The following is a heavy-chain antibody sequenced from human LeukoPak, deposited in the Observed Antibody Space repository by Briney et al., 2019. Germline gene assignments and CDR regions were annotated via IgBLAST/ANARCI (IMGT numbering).Heavy chain of an antibody. CDR3: AKAGGRSYYNSSGSAIDY. J-gene: IGHJ4*02. CDR1: GFTFSSYV. D-gene: IGHD3-22*01. CDR2: ISASGGTT. V-gene: IGHV3-23*01. Sequence: GGSLRLSCSASGFTFSSYVMRWVRQTPGKGLEWVSSISASGGTTYYADSVKGRFTISRDISRNTLYLQMSSLTAEDTAVYYCAKAGGRSYYNSSGSAIDYWGQGTLVTVSS.